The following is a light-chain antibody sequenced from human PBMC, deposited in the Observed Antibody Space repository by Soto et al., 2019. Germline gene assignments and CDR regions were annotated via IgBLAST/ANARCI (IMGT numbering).Light chain of an antibody. CDR1: QSVSSDN. CDR3: QQFGNSPYT. V-gene: IGKV3-20*01. CDR2: DAS. Sequence: EIVLTQSPDTLSLSPGERATLSCRASQSVSSDNLAWYQQKPGQTPRLLMYDASSRATGIPDRFSGSGSGADFTLTISRLEPEDFAVYYCQQFGNSPYTFGQGTKLDIK. J-gene: IGKJ2*01.